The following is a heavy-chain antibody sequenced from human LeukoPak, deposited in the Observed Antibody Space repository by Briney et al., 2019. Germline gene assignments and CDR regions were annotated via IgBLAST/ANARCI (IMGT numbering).Heavy chain of an antibody. D-gene: IGHD5-18*01. CDR1: GGSISSGGYS. CDR2: IYHSEST. CDR3: ARVGRLLDTAMASYGIDV. V-gene: IGHV4-30-2*01. Sequence: SQTLSLTCAVSGGSISSGGYSWSWIRQPPGKGLEWIGYIYHSESTYYNPSLKSRVTISVDRSKNQFSLKLSSVTAADTAVYYCARVGRLLDTAMASYGIDVRGQGTTVTVSS. J-gene: IGHJ6*02.